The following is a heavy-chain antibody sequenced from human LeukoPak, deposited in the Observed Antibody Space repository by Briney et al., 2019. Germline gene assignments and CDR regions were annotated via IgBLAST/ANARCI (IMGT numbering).Heavy chain of an antibody. D-gene: IGHD2-2*01. V-gene: IGHV3-21*01. CDR2: ISSSSSYI. J-gene: IGHJ5*02. Sequence: GGSLRLSCTASGFTFGDYAMNWVRQAPGKGLEWVSSISSSSSYIYYANSVKGRFTISRDNAKNSLYLQMNSLRAEDTAVYYCARDRGVGYCSSTSCYNWFDPWGQGTLVTVSS. CDR1: GFTFGDYA. CDR3: ARDRGVGYCSSTSCYNWFDP.